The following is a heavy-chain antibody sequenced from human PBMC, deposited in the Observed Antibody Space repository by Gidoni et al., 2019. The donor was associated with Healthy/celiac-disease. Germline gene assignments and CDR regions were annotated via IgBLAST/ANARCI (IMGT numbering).Heavy chain of an antibody. CDR2: ISAYNGNT. Sequence: QVQLVQSGAEVKKPGASVKVSCKASGYTFTSYVISWVRQAPGQGLEWMGWISAYNGNTNDAQKRQGRVTMTTDTSTSTAYMELRSLRSDDTAVYYCARESAYCGGDCYGGRGWYYYVMDVWGQGTTVTVSS. J-gene: IGHJ6*02. CDR1: GYTFTSYV. CDR3: ARESAYCGGDCYGGRGWYYYVMDV. D-gene: IGHD2-21*02. V-gene: IGHV1-18*01.